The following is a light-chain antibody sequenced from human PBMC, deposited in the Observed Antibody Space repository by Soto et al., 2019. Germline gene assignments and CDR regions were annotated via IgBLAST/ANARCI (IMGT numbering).Light chain of an antibody. CDR3: QQHSNYPLT. CDR2: TAS. Sequence: IQMTQSPSTLSASVGDRVTITCRASHHIDAWLAWYQQKPGKAPKVLIYTASILESGVPSRFSGSGSGTEFTLTISSLQPDDSATYYCQQHSNYPLTFGGGTKVEIK. CDR1: HHIDAW. J-gene: IGKJ4*01. V-gene: IGKV1-5*03.